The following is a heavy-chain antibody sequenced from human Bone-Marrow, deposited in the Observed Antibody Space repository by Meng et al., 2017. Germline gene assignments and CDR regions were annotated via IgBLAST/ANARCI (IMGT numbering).Heavy chain of an antibody. V-gene: IGHV1-2*06. CDR2: INPKSGDT. D-gene: IGHD6-13*01. J-gene: IGHJ4*02. CDR1: GYTFAAYW. Sequence: QVQLGQSGPEVKKPGASVKLSCKPSGYTFAAYWIHWLRQAPGQGLEWMGRINPKSGDTHYAQRFQGRVTMTGDTSISTAYMELSGLRSDDTAMYYCARDEDISAAGKLFGDYWGQGTLVTVSS. CDR3: ARDEDISAAGKLFGDY.